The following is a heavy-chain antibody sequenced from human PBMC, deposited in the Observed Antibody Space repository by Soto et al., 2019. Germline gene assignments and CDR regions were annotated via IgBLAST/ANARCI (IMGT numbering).Heavy chain of an antibody. CDR3: ARGSTDYYYDTTGYHGSGYHYYGMDV. CDR2: IYQSGST. J-gene: IGHJ6*02. D-gene: IGHD3-22*01. V-gene: IGHV4-30-2*01. Sequence: KPSETLSLTCAVSGGSISSDGYSWSWIRQPPGKGLEWIGYIYQSGSTYYNPALTSRVTISVDRSKDQFSLKLSSVTAADTAVYYCARGSTDYYYDTTGYHGSGYHYYGMDVWGQGTTVTVSS. CDR1: GGSISSDGYS.